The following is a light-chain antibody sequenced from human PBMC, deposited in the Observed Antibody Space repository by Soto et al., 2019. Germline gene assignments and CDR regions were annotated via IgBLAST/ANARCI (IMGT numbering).Light chain of an antibody. CDR2: QDS. CDR1: KLGDKY. CDR3: QAWDSSTGV. Sequence: SYELTQPPSVSVSPGQTVSITCSGDKLGDKYACWYQQKPGQSPVPVIYQDSKRPSGIPERFSGSNSGNTATLTISGTQAMDEADYYCQAWDSSTGVFGTGTKLTVL. J-gene: IGLJ1*01. V-gene: IGLV3-1*01.